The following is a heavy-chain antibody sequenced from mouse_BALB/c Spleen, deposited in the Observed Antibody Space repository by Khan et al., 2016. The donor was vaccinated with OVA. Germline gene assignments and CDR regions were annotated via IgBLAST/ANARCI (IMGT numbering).Heavy chain of an antibody. Sequence: EVQLVESGPGLVKPSQSLSLTCTVTGYSITSDYAWNWIRQFPGNKLEWMGHISYSGNTNYNPSLKSRISITRDTSKNQFFLQLNSVTTEDTATYYCARIYGRDFDYWGQGTTLTVSS. CDR1: GYSITSDYA. J-gene: IGHJ2*01. V-gene: IGHV3-2*02. CDR3: ARIYGRDFDY. CDR2: ISYSGNT. D-gene: IGHD1-1*01.